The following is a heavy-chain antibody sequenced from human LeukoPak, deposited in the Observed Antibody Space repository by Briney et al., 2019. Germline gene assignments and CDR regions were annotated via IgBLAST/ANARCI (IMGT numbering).Heavy chain of an antibody. CDR3: ARVEGSWPTRGMDV. CDR1: GYTFTSYD. Sequence: ASVKVSCKASGYTFTSYDINWVRQATGQGLEWMGWMNPNSGNTGYAQKFQGRVTMTRNTSISTAYMELSSLRSEDTAVYYCARVEGSWPTRGMDVWGQGTTVTVSS. V-gene: IGHV1-8*01. CDR2: MNPNSGNT. D-gene: IGHD6-13*01. J-gene: IGHJ6*02.